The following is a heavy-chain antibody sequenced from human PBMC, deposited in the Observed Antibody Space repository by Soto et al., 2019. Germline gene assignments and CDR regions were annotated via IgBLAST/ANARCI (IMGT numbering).Heavy chain of an antibody. CDR2: ISYDGSNK. D-gene: IGHD3-10*01. V-gene: IGHV3-30-3*01. CDR3: ARDRGLLWFGELNWYFDL. CDR1: GFTFSSYA. Sequence: QVQLVESGGGVVQPGRSLRLSCAASGFTFSSYAMHWVRQAPGKGLEWVAVISYDGSNKYYADSVKGRFTISRDNSKTTLYLQMNSLRAEDTAVYYCARDRGLLWFGELNWYFDLWGRGTLVTVSS. J-gene: IGHJ2*01.